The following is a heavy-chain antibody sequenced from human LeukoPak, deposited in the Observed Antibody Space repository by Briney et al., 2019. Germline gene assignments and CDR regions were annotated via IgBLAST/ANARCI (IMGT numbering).Heavy chain of an antibody. CDR2: IYNSGST. V-gene: IGHV4-59*01. J-gene: IGHJ4*02. Sequence: PSETLSLTCTVSGGSISTYYWSWIRQPPGKGLEWIGYIYNSGSTNYNPSLKSRVTISVDTSKNQISLKLSSVTAADTAVYYCARENSNSWYLDYWGQGTLVTVSS. CDR3: ARENSNSWYLDY. CDR1: GGSISTYY. D-gene: IGHD6-13*01.